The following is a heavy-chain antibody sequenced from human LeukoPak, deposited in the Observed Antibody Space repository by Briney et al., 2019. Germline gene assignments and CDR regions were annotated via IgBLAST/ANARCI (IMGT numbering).Heavy chain of an antibody. Sequence: GGSLRLSCAASRLTFSRYWMHWVRQAPGKGLVWVSRINSDGISTSYADSVKGRFTISRDNAKNTLYLQMNSLRAEDTAVYYCARDGNYYDSSGPADYWGQGTLVTVSS. CDR1: RLTFSRYW. D-gene: IGHD3-22*01. CDR3: ARDGNYYDSSGPADY. J-gene: IGHJ4*02. V-gene: IGHV3-74*01. CDR2: INSDGIST.